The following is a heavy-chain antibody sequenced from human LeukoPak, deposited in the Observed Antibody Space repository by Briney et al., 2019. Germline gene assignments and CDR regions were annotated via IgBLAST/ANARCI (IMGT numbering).Heavy chain of an antibody. D-gene: IGHD3-10*01. Sequence: GESLQISCKGSGYRFTSYWIGWVRQMPGKGLEWMGIIYPGDSDTRYSPSFQGRVTISADKSISTAYLQWSSLKASDTAMYYCARHSYGSGSYRLDYWGQGTLVTVSS. V-gene: IGHV5-51*01. CDR2: IYPGDSDT. CDR1: GYRFTSYW. J-gene: IGHJ4*02. CDR3: ARHSYGSGSYRLDY.